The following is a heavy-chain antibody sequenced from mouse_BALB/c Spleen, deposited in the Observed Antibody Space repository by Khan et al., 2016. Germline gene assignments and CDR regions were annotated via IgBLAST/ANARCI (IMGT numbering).Heavy chain of an antibody. CDR2: ISDGGSYT. J-gene: IGHJ3*01. D-gene: IGHD2-4*01. V-gene: IGHV5-4*02. CDR1: GFTFSDYY. CDR3: AREGLRRGFAY. Sequence: EVKLVESGGGLVKPGGSLKLSCAASGFTFSDYYMYWVRQTPEKRLEWVATISDGGSYTYYPDSVKGRFTISRENAKNNLYLQMSSLKSEDTAMYYCAREGLRRGFAYWGQGTLVTVSA.